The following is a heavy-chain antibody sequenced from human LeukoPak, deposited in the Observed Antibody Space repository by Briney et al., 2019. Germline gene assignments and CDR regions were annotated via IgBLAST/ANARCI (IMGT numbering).Heavy chain of an antibody. V-gene: IGHV3-7*01. CDR3: ARVTSDSSSWEYYFDY. J-gene: IGHJ4*02. D-gene: IGHD6-13*01. CDR1: GFTFSSYS. CDR2: IKQDGSEK. Sequence: GGSLRLSCAASGFTFSSYSMNWVRQAPGKGLEWVANIKQDGSEKYYVDSVKGRFTISRDNAKNSLYLQMNSLRAEDTAVYYCARVTSDSSSWEYYFDYWGQGTLVTVSS.